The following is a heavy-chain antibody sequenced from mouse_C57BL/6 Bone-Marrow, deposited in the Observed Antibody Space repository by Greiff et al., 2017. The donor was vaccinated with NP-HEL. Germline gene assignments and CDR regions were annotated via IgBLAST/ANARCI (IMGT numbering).Heavy chain of an antibody. D-gene: IGHD2-4*01. CDR3: ARVGLDYDYG. J-gene: IGHJ2*01. CDR1: GYTFTSYW. Sequence: QVQLQQPGAELVRPGTSVKLSCKASGYTFTSYWMHWVKQRPGQGLEWIGVIDPSDSYTNYNQKFKGKATLTVDTSSSTAYMQLSSLTSEDSAVYYCARVGLDYDYGWGQGTTLTVSS. V-gene: IGHV1-59*01. CDR2: IDPSDSYT.